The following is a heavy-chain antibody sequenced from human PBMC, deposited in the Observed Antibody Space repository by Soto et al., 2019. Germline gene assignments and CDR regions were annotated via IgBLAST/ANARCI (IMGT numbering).Heavy chain of an antibody. CDR2: IYPGDHET. D-gene: IGHD6-13*01. Sequence: GESLKISCQCSGYTFSNFWIGWVLQLPGKGLEWMGIIYPGDHETRYSPSFHGKVTISADKPINTAYLQWNSLEASDTAFYFCARSPRSSPYFDYWGQGALVTVSS. J-gene: IGHJ4*02. CDR1: GYTFSNFW. CDR3: ARSPRSSPYFDY. V-gene: IGHV5-51*01.